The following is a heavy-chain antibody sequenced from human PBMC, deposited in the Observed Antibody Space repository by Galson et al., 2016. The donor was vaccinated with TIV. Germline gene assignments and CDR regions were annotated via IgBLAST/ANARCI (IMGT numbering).Heavy chain of an antibody. CDR1: GYRFTNYW. CDR3: ARGVSAGSGWLDP. Sequence: QSGAEVKKPGESLRISCKGSGYRFTNYWINWVRQMPGEGLEWMGRIDPSDSYTNYSPSFQGHVTISADKSISTAFLQWSSLRASDSAIYYCARGVSAGSGWLDPWGQGTLVTVSS. CDR2: IDPSDSYT. J-gene: IGHJ5*02. V-gene: IGHV5-10-1*01. D-gene: IGHD2-8*01.